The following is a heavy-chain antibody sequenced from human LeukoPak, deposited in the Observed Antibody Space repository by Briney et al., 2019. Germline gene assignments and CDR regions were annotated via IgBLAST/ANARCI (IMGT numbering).Heavy chain of an antibody. D-gene: IGHD3-10*01. V-gene: IGHV4-39*07. J-gene: IGHJ4*02. Sequence: SETLSLTCTVSGGSISSSSYYWGRIRQPPGKGLEWIGEINHSGSTNYNPSLKSRVTISVDTSKNQFSLKLSSVTAADTAVYYCARDPDPYGSGDYWGQGTLVTVSS. CDR2: INHSGST. CDR1: GGSISSSSYY. CDR3: ARDPDPYGSGDY.